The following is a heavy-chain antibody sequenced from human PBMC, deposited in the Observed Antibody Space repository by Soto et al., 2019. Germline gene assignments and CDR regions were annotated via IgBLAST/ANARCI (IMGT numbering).Heavy chain of an antibody. J-gene: IGHJ5*02. CDR2: INHVGGT. V-gene: IGHV4-34*01. CDR3: VRVRYQLPSSVLWLDP. CDR1: GGFLSESY. Sequence: SETLSLTCAVYGGFLSESYWTWIRQPPGKGLEWIGEINHVGGTNYNPSLKSRVTMSVDTSQNQFSLRLISVTAADTAMYFCVRVRYQLPSSVLWLDPWGQGTPVTVSS. D-gene: IGHD3-16*01.